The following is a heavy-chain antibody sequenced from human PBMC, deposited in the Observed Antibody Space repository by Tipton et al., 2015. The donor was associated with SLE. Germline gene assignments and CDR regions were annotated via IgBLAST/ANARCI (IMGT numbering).Heavy chain of an antibody. CDR3: AGDLGAVAGPDNWFDP. CDR2: INSDGSAP. D-gene: IGHD6-19*01. J-gene: IGHJ5*02. CDR1: GFTFSNAW. Sequence: SLRLSCAASGFTFSNAWMSWIRQAPGKGLVWVSGINSDGSAPNYADSVKGRFTISRDNAKNTLYLQMNSLRAEDTAVYYCAGDLGAVAGPDNWFDPWGQGTLVTVSS. V-gene: IGHV3-74*01.